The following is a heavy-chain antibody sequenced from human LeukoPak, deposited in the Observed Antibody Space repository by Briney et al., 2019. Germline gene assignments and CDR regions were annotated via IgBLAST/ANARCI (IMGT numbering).Heavy chain of an antibody. J-gene: IGHJ4*02. Sequence: PSETLSLTCTVSGGSISSYYWSWIRQPPGKGLEWIGYIYYSGSTNYNPSLKSRVTISVDTSKNQFSLKLSSVTAADTAVYYCGQQLVNYWGQGTLVTVSS. CDR2: IYYSGST. D-gene: IGHD6-13*01. CDR3: GQQLVNY. V-gene: IGHV4-59*01. CDR1: GGSISSYY.